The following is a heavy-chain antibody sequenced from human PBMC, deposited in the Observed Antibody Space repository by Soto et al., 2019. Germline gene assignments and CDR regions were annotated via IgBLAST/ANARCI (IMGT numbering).Heavy chain of an antibody. CDR2: IIPIFGTA. CDR3: ARGPQQLAKAPFDY. Sequence: SVKVSCTASGGTFSSYAISWVRQAPGQGLEWMGGIIPIFGTANYAQRFQGRVTITADKSTSTAYMELSSLRSEDTAVYYCARGPQQLAKAPFDYWGQGTLVTVSS. D-gene: IGHD6-13*01. CDR1: GGTFSSYA. V-gene: IGHV1-69*06. J-gene: IGHJ4*02.